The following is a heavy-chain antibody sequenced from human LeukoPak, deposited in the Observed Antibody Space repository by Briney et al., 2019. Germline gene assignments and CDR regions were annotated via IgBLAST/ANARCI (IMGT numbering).Heavy chain of an antibody. Sequence: ASVKVSCKASGYTFTSYGISWVRQAPGQGLEWMGWISAYNDNTNYAQKLQGRVTMTTDTSASTAYMELRSLRSDDTAVYYCAREALDIVVVPAAEYYYYYYMDVWGKGTTVTVSS. D-gene: IGHD2-2*01. CDR1: GYTFTSYG. CDR3: AREALDIVVVPAAEYYYYYYMDV. J-gene: IGHJ6*03. V-gene: IGHV1-18*01. CDR2: ISAYNDNT.